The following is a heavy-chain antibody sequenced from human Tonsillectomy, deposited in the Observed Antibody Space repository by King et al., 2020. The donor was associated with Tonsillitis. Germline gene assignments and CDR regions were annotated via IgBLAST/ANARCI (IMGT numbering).Heavy chain of an antibody. V-gene: IGHV3-30*18. J-gene: IGHJ6*02. Sequence: VQLVESGGGVVQPGRSLRLSCAASGFSFRNYGIHWVRQAPGKGLEWVAIIPHDGSNKYYADSVKGRFTVSRNNSKNTMYLQMNSLRVEDPAVYYCAKEIAAAGDSSSSYGMDVWGQGTAVTVSS. CDR1: GFSFRNYG. CDR2: IPHDGSNK. D-gene: IGHD6-13*01. CDR3: AKEIAAAGDSSSSYGMDV.